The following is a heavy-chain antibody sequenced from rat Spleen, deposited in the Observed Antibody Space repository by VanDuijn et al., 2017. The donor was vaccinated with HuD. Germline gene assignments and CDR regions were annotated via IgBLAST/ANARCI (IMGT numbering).Heavy chain of an antibody. CDR3: ARHLDSGGYFDY. Sequence: QVQLKESGPGLVQPSQTLSLTCTVSGFSLTTYNFHWVRQSTGKGLEWMGVIWTSGSTDYNLALKSRLSISRDTSKSQVFLKMNSLQTDDTANYFCARHLDSGGYFDYWGQGVMVTVSS. CDR2: IWTSGST. V-gene: IGHV2-30*01. J-gene: IGHJ2*01. CDR1: GFSLTTYN. D-gene: IGHD1-11*01.